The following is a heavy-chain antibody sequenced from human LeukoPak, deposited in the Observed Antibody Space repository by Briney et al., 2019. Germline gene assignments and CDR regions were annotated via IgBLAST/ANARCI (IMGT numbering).Heavy chain of an antibody. CDR3: ARSHTRGPDVALMDY. Sequence: SETLSPICTVSGDSISSPLYYWGWIRQPRGKGLEWIGSIYYSGSTYYNPSLKSRVTISVDTSKNHFSLKLSSVTAADTAVYYCARSHTRGPDVALMDYWGQGTLVTVSS. V-gene: IGHV4-39*02. CDR2: IYYSGST. CDR1: GDSISSPLYY. J-gene: IGHJ4*02. D-gene: IGHD3-10*01.